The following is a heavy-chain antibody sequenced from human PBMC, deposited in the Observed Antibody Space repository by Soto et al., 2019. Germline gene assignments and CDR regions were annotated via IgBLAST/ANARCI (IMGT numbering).Heavy chain of an antibody. V-gene: IGHV4-4*02. J-gene: IGHJ1*01. Sequence: SETLSLTCLVSGQYIKSNFWWAWVRQSPGKDLEWIGEIYHSGSAIYTPSLKSRVTISADTSKNQFSLKLSSVTAADTAVYYCARAGDSSGYYEGYFQHWGQGTLVTVSS. D-gene: IGHD3-22*01. CDR2: IYHSGSA. CDR1: GQYIKSNFW. CDR3: ARAGDSSGYYEGYFQH.